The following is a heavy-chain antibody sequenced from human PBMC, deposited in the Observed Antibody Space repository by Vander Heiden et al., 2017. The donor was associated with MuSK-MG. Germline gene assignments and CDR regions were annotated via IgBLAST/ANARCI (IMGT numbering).Heavy chain of an antibody. V-gene: IGHV2-70*04. Sequence: QVTLKESGPALVKPTQTLTLTCTFSGFSFSTRGMSVSWIRQPPGKALEWLARIDWDNDKFYSTSLKTRLTISKDTSRNQVVLRMTDMDPVDTATYYCARTQGAYDFKFDYWGQGALISVSS. CDR2: IDWDNDK. J-gene: IGHJ4*02. D-gene: IGHD3-16*01. CDR3: ARTQGAYDFKFDY. CDR1: GFSFSTRGMS.